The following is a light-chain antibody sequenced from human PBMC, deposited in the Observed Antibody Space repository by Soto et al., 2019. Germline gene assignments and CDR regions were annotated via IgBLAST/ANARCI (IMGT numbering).Light chain of an antibody. V-gene: IGLV3-21*04. Sequence: SYELTQPPSVSVAPGKTATITCGGNNIGSESVHWYQVKPGRAPVLVINFDSDRPSGIPERFSGSNAGNTATLTISRVEAGDEGDYFCQVWDSISEHTRGFGGGTSSPS. CDR1: NIGSES. J-gene: IGLJ2*01. CDR2: FDS. CDR3: QVWDSISEHTRG.